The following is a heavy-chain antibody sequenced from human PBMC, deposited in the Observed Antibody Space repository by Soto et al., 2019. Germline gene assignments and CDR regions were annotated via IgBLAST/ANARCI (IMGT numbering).Heavy chain of an antibody. J-gene: IGHJ4*02. D-gene: IGHD2-21*02. CDR3: ATLVTVGLLY. CDR1: GGSIISNDW. CDR2: IYHTGST. Sequence: QVQLQESGPGLVKPSGTLSLTCAVSGGSIISNDWWTWVRQPPGKGLEWIGEIYHTGSTNYNPSLESRVSISVDRSKHQFSLKLTSVTAADTAVYYCATLVTVGLLYCGQGALVTVSS. V-gene: IGHV4-4*02.